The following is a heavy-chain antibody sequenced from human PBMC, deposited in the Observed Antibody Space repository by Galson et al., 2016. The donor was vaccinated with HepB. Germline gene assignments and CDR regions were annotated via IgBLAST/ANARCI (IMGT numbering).Heavy chain of an antibody. D-gene: IGHD2-2*01. J-gene: IGHJ6*02. CDR1: GFTFSIYG. V-gene: IGHV3-33*01. Sequence: SLRLSCAASGFTFSIYGMHWVRQAPGKGLEWVAVTWYDEINKYHADSVKGRFTISRDYSKNTLYLQMNSLRVDDTAVYYCARASQPYCSSTSCYAGYYHYYGMDVWGQGTTVTVSS. CDR3: ARASQPYCSSTSCYAGYYHYYGMDV. CDR2: TWYDEINK.